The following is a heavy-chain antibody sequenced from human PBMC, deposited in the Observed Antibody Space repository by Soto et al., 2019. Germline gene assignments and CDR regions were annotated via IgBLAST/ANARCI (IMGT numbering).Heavy chain of an antibody. V-gene: IGHV4-39*01. CDR2: IHYSGIT. J-gene: IGHJ4*02. CDR3: ASQHYSDSSGYYVVY. D-gene: IGHD3-22*01. Sequence: QLQLQESGPGLVKPSETLSLTCTVSGGSISINIYYCVLIRQPPVKGLEWICNIHYSGITYYDSSLKSRVTIPVDTSKNQFSLKLSSVTAADTAVYYCASQHYSDSSGYYVVYWGQGTLVTVSS. CDR1: GGSISINIYY.